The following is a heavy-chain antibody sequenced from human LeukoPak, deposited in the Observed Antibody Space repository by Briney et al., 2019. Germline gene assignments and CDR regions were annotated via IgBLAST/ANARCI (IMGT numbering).Heavy chain of an antibody. D-gene: IGHD3-22*01. Sequence: GASVTVSFKCSGYTFTSHGYNWVRQPPGQGHEWVGLISAYNGNTNYAQKLQDRVTITTDTSTHTPYMEQRSLRSDDTAVYYCARDTTTMKVVVNLYYWGQGTLVTVSS. J-gene: IGHJ4*02. CDR1: GYTFTSHG. V-gene: IGHV1-18*01. CDR3: ARDTTTMKVVVNLYY. CDR2: ISAYNGNT.